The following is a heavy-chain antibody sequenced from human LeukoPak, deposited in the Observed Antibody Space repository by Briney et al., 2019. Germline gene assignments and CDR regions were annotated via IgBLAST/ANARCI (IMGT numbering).Heavy chain of an antibody. V-gene: IGHV3-33*06. D-gene: IGHD6-19*01. CDR2: IWHDGSSE. Sequence: GGSLRLSCAASGLTFITYGVHWVRQAPGKGLEWVAVIWHDGSSEFYADSVKGRFSISRDDSKNTVSLQINSLRAEDTALYYCAKDTTGGWSGYFDSWGQGILVTVSS. J-gene: IGHJ4*02. CDR1: GLTFITYG. CDR3: AKDTTGGWSGYFDS.